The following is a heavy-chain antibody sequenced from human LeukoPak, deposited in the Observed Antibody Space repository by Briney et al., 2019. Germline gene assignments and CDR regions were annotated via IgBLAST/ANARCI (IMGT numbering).Heavy chain of an antibody. D-gene: IGHD3-10*02. CDR3: AELGITMIGGV. J-gene: IGHJ6*04. Sequence: PGGSLRLSCAASGFTFSSYGMSWVRQAPGKGLEWVSAISGSGGSTFYADSAKGRFTISRDNAKNSLYLQMNSLRAEDTAVYYCAELGITMIGGVWGKGTTVTISS. V-gene: IGHV3-23*01. CDR1: GFTFSSYG. CDR2: ISGSGGST.